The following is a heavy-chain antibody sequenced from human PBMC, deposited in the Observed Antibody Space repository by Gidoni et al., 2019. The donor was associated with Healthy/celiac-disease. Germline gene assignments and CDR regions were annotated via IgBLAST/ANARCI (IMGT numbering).Heavy chain of an antibody. J-gene: IGHJ5*02. Sequence: QVQLVQSGAEVKKPGSSVKVSCKASGGTFSSYAISWVRQAPGQGLEWMGGIIPIFGTANYAQKFQGRVTITADKSTSTAYMELSSLRSEDTAVYYCAREPLYIVATTVEMATAQFDPWGQGTLVTVSS. D-gene: IGHD5-12*01. CDR2: IIPIFGTA. CDR3: AREPLYIVATTVEMATAQFDP. CDR1: GGTFSSYA. V-gene: IGHV1-69*06.